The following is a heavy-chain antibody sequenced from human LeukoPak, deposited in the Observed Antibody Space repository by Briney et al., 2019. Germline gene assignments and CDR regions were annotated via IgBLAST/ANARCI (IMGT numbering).Heavy chain of an antibody. V-gene: IGHV3-33*06. J-gene: IGHJ4*02. CDR2: IWYDGSNK. D-gene: IGHD6-13*01. Sequence: PGRSLRLSCAASGFTFSSYGMHWVRQAPGKGLEWVAVIWYDGSNKYYADSVKGRFTISRDNSKNTLYLQMNSLRAEDTAVYYCAKDLSIAAAGHDYWGQGTLVTVSS. CDR3: AKDLSIAAAGHDY. CDR1: GFTFSSYG.